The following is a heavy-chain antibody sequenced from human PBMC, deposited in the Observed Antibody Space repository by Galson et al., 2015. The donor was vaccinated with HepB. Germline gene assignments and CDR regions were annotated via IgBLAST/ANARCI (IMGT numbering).Heavy chain of an antibody. CDR3: ATGSSSLSGMDV. Sequence: SLRLSCAASGFTFSSYAMHWVRQAPGKGLEYVSAISSNGGSTYYANSVKGRFTISRDNSRNTLYLQMGSPRAEDMAVYYCATGSSSLSGMDVWGQGTTVTVSS. D-gene: IGHD6-6*01. CDR1: GFTFSSYA. V-gene: IGHV3-64*01. J-gene: IGHJ6*02. CDR2: ISSNGGST.